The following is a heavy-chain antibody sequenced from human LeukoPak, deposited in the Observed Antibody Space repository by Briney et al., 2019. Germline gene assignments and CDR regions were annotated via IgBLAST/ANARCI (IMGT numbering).Heavy chain of an antibody. D-gene: IGHD3-3*01. V-gene: IGHV3-7*01. J-gene: IGHJ3*02. CDR2: IKQDGSEK. CDR1: RFTFSTYW. CDR3: ARGSYDFWSGYKAFDI. Sequence: GGSLRLSCAASRFTFSTYWMTWVRQAPGKGLEWVANIKQDGSEKYYVDSVKGRFTISRDNAKNSLYLQMNSLRAEDTAVYYCARGSYDFWSGYKAFDIWGQGTVVTVSS.